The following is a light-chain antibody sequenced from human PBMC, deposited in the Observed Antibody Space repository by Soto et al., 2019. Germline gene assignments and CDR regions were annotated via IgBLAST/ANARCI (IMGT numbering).Light chain of an antibody. CDR1: QSVSTN. Sequence: RVMTQSPATLSLSPGERATLSCRASQSVSTNVVWYQQKPGQAPRLLIYGASTRATDIPARFSGSGSGTDFTLTISSLQSEDFAVYYCQQYNNWPPWTFGQGTKVDIK. V-gene: IGKV3-15*01. CDR2: GAS. J-gene: IGKJ1*01. CDR3: QQYNNWPPWT.